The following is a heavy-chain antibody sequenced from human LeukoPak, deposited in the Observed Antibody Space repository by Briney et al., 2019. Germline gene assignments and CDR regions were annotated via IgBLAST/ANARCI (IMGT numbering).Heavy chain of an antibody. Sequence: PSETLSLTCTVSGDSISSSSYYWGWIRPPPGKGLEWIGTIYYSRTTYYNPSLKSRGTISVDTSENQFSLKLSSVSAADTAVYFCASYFDNSGYYRRKYYFDFWGQGTLVTVSS. CDR2: IYYSRTT. D-gene: IGHD3-22*01. CDR3: ASYFDNSGYYRRKYYFDF. V-gene: IGHV4-39*01. CDR1: GDSISSSSYY. J-gene: IGHJ4*02.